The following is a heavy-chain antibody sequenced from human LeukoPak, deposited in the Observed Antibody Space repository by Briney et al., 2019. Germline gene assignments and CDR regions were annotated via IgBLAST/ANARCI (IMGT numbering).Heavy chain of an antibody. Sequence: GASVKVSCKASGYTLTELSMHWVRQAPGKGLEWMGGFDPEDGETIYAQKFQGRVTMTEDTSTDTAYMELSSLRSEDTAVYYCATVDSGSYLNFDYWGQGTLVTVSS. CDR3: ATVDSGSYLNFDY. J-gene: IGHJ4*02. D-gene: IGHD1-26*01. V-gene: IGHV1-24*01. CDR1: GYTLTELS. CDR2: FDPEDGET.